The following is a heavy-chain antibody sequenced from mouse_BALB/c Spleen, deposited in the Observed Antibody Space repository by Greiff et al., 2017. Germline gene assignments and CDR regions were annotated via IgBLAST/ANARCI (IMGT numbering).Heavy chain of an antibody. Sequence: EVKLMESGAELVKPGASVKLSCTASGFNIKDTYMHWVKQRPEQGLEWIGRIDPANGNTKYDPKFQGKATITADTSSNTAYLQLSSLTSEDTAVYYCAREGSYKRYAMDYWGQGTSVTVSS. V-gene: IGHV14-3*02. D-gene: IGHD1-1*01. CDR2: IDPANGNT. CDR3: AREGSYKRYAMDY. CDR1: GFNIKDTY. J-gene: IGHJ4*01.